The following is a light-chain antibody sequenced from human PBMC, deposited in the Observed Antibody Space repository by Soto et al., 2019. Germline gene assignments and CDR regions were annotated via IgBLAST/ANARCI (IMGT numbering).Light chain of an antibody. Sequence: EIVLTQSPDTLSLSPGERATLSCRASQSVSSSYLAWYQQKPGQAPRLLIYGASSRATGIPDRFSGSGSGTDFTLTVSRLEPEDFAVYYCQQYGSSPPWTFGQGTKVEIK. CDR1: QSVSSSY. CDR2: GAS. J-gene: IGKJ1*01. CDR3: QQYGSSPPWT. V-gene: IGKV3-20*01.